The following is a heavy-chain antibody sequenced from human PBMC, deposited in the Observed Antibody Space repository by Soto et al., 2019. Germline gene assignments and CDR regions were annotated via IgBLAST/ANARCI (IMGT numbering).Heavy chain of an antibody. D-gene: IGHD5-12*01. V-gene: IGHV3-30*18. Sequence: QVQLVESGGGMVQPGRSLRLSCAASGFTFSSYGMHWVRQAPGKRLEWVAIISVDGSTTHYVDSVKGRFTVSRDNSKNTLYVELNSLRPEDTAVYYCEKSQERGGNDFKVDQWGRGTLVTVSS. CDR1: GFTFSSYG. CDR2: ISVDGSTT. CDR3: EKSQERGGNDFKVDQ. J-gene: IGHJ4*02.